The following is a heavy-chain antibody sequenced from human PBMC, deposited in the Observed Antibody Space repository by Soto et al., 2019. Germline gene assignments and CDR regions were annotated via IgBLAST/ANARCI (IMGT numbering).Heavy chain of an antibody. CDR2: ISSSSSYT. CDR3: AREMRGYGYYFDY. Sequence: QVPLVESGGGLVKPGGSLRLSCAASGFTFSDYYMSWIRQAPGKGLEWVSYISSSSSYTNYADSVKGRFTISRDNAKNSLYLQMNSLRAEDTAVYYCAREMRGYGYYFDYWGQGTLVTVSS. CDR1: GFTFSDYY. J-gene: IGHJ4*02. V-gene: IGHV3-11*05. D-gene: IGHD5-18*01.